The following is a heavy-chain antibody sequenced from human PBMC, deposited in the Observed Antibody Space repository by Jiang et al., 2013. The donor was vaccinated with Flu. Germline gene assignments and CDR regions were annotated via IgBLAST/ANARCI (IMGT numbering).Heavy chain of an antibody. Sequence: EVKKPGTSVKVSCKASGFTFTSSAMQWVRQARGQRLEWIGWIVVGSGNTNYAQKFQERVTITRDMSTSTAYMELSSLRSGDTAVYYCAAADFPADYYYGMDVWGQGTTVTVSS. CDR2: IVVGSGNT. CDR3: AAADFPADYYYGMDV. J-gene: IGHJ6*02. D-gene: IGHD2/OR15-2a*01. V-gene: IGHV1-58*02. CDR1: GFTFTSSA.